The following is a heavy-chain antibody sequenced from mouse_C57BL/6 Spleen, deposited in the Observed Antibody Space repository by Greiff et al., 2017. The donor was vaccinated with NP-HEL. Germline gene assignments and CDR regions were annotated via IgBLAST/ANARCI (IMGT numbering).Heavy chain of an antibody. CDR2: IYPGDGDT. V-gene: IGHV1-80*01. Sequence: VQLVESGAELVKPGASVKISCNASGYAFSSYWMNWVKQRPGKGLEWIGQIYPGDGDTNYNGKFKGKATLTADKSSSTAYMQLSSLTSEDSAVYFCARRDSSGFFAYWGQGTLVTVSA. D-gene: IGHD3-2*02. CDR1: GYAFSSYW. CDR3: ARRDSSGFFAY. J-gene: IGHJ3*01.